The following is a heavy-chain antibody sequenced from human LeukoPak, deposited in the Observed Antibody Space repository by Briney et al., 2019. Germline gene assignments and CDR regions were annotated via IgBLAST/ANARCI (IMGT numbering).Heavy chain of an antibody. CDR2: IYHSGST. Sequence: SETLSLTCTVSGGSISTYFWSWIRQPPGKGLEWIGYIYHSGSTNYNPSLKSRVTILLDTSKNQFSLKLSSVTAADTAVYYCAGHADPRGSPLKWLDPWGQGTLVTVSS. CDR1: GGSISTYF. D-gene: IGHD3-16*01. J-gene: IGHJ5*02. V-gene: IGHV4-59*08. CDR3: AGHADPRGSPLKWLDP.